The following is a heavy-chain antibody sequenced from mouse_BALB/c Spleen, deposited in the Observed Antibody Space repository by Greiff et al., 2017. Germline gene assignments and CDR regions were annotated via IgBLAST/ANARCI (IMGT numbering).Heavy chain of an antibody. D-gene: IGHD2-4*01. CDR1: GFTFSSYG. Sequence: EVKLVESGGDLVKPGGSLKLSCAASGFTFSSYGMSWVRQTPDKRLGWVATISSGGSYTYYPDSVKGRFTISRDNAKNTLYLQMSSLKSEDTAMYYCARRNDYATLDYWGQGTTLTVSS. J-gene: IGHJ2*01. CDR2: ISSGGSYT. CDR3: ARRNDYATLDY. V-gene: IGHV5-6*02.